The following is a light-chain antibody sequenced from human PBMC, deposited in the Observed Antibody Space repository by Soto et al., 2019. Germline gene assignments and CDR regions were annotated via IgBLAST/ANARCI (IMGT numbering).Light chain of an antibody. CDR2: SNN. Sequence: QSLLTQPHSASGTPGPRVTISRSGSSSNIGSNTLNWYQQLPGTAPKLLIYSNNQRPSGVPDRFSGSKSGTSASLAISGLQSEDEADYYCATWDDSLNAWVFGVGTQLTVL. V-gene: IGLV1-44*01. J-gene: IGLJ3*02. CDR1: SSNIGSNT. CDR3: ATWDDSLNAWV.